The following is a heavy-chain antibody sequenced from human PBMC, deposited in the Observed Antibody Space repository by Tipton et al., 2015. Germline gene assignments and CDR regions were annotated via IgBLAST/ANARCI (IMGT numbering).Heavy chain of an antibody. V-gene: IGHV4-39*01. J-gene: IGHJ4*02. CDR2: IYYSGST. CDR3: ARATGYCSGDSCGSSSFSSFDY. Sequence: TLSLTCSVSGDSISSSNWWSWVRQPPGKGLEWTASIYYSGSTYYNPSLKGRVTMSVDRSKNQLSLKLRSVTATDTAVYYCARATGYCSGDSCGSSSFSSFDYWGQGILVTVSS. CDR1: GDSISSSNW. D-gene: IGHD2-15*01.